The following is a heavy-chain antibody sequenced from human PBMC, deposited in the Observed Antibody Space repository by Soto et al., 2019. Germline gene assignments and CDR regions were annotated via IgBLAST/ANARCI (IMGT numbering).Heavy chain of an antibody. V-gene: IGHV4-31*03. J-gene: IGHJ4*02. CDR3: ARGRYDILTGYHHRHFDY. CDR2: IYYSGST. D-gene: IGHD3-9*01. CDR1: GGSISSGGYY. Sequence: QVQLQESGPGLVKPSQTLSLTCTVSGGSISSGGYYWSWIRQHPGKGLEWIGYIYYSGSTYYNPSLKSRVTISVDTSKNQFSLKLSSVTAADTAVYYCARGRYDILTGYHHRHFDYWGQGTLVTVSS.